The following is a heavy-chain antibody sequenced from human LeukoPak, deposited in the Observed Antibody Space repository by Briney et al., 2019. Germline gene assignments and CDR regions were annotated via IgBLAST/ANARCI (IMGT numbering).Heavy chain of an antibody. Sequence: GGSLRLSCAASGFTFSSYAMHWVRQAPGKGLEWVAVISYDGSNKYYADSVKGRFTISRDNSKNTLYLQMNSLRAEDTAVYYCATSYYYGSAALWGQGTLVTVSS. D-gene: IGHD3-10*01. CDR2: ISYDGSNK. CDR3: ATSYYYGSAAL. V-gene: IGHV3-30-3*01. CDR1: GFTFSSYA. J-gene: IGHJ4*02.